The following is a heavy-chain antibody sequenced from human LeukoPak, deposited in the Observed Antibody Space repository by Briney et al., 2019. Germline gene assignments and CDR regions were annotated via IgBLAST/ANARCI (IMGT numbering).Heavy chain of an antibody. CDR2: IYSGGSI. J-gene: IGHJ3*02. CDR3: ARAYYYDSRGAFDI. V-gene: IGHV3-66*02. Sequence: GGSLRLSCAASGFTVSSNYMSWVRQAPGKGLEWVSSIYSGGSIYYEDSVKGRFTISRDISKNMLYLQMNSLRAEDTAVYYCARAYYYDSRGAFDIWGQGTMVTVSS. D-gene: IGHD3-22*01. CDR1: GFTVSSNY.